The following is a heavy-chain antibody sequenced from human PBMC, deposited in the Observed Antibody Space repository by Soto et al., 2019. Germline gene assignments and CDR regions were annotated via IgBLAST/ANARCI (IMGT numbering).Heavy chain of an antibody. Sequence: QVQLVQSGAEVQRPGASVRISCEASGYTFTTYYIHWMRQAPGQGLEWMGIINPSGGSTYFTQKCRGRVAMTRDTSTATVYMECSSLRSDDTAVYYCAGGGGRDGYNLAYWGQGTLVTVSS. V-gene: IGHV1-46*01. CDR3: AGGGGRDGYNLAY. D-gene: IGHD5-12*01. CDR2: INPSGGST. CDR1: GYTFTTYY. J-gene: IGHJ4*02.